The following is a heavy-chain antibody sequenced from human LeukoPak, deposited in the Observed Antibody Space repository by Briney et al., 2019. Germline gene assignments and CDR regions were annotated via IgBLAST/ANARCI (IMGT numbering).Heavy chain of an antibody. V-gene: IGHV1-8*01. Sequence: GASVKVSCRASGYTLTSYDINWVRQATGQGLEWMGWMSPNSGNTGYAQKFQGRVTMTRDTSIGTAYLELSSLKSEDTAVYYCARTPPNWGADYWGQGTLVTVSS. CDR3: ARTPPNWGADY. CDR1: GYTLTSYD. J-gene: IGHJ4*02. CDR2: MSPNSGNT. D-gene: IGHD7-27*01.